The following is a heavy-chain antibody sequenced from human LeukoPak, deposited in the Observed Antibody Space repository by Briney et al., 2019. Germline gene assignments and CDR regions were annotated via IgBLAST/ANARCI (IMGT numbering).Heavy chain of an antibody. CDR2: IKEDGSET. CDR3: ATYRGSE. V-gene: IGHV3-7*01. CDR1: GFTFSRNW. J-gene: IGHJ4*02. Sequence: GGSLRLSCVVSGFTFSRNWMSWVRRAPGKGLEWVANIKEDGSETYYVGPVKGRFTISRDNGKNSLFLQMNSLRAEDTAVYYCATYRGSEWGQGTLVTVSS. D-gene: IGHD5-12*01.